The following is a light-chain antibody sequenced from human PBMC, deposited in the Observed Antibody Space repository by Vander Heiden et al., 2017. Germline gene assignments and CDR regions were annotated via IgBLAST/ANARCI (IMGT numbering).Light chain of an antibody. V-gene: IGKV1-39*01. CDR3: QQSDSTVYT. CDR2: AAS. CDR1: QSISSH. J-gene: IGKJ2*01. Sequence: DIQMTQSPSSLSASVGDRVTITCRASQSISSHLNWYQQKPGKAPKLLIYAASSLQSGVPSRFSGSGSGTDFTLTISRLQPEDFATYYCQQSDSTVYTFGQGTKVEIK.